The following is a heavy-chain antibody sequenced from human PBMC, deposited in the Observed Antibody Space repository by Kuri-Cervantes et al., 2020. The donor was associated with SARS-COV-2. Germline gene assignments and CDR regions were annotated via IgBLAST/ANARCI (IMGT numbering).Heavy chain of an antibody. V-gene: IGHV3-21*01. CDR3: ARVDPRTDAYNHYYYGMDV. Sequence: GESLKISCAASGFTFSSYSMNWVRQAPGRGLEWVSSISSTSSYIYYADSVKGRFTISRDNAKNSLYLQMNSLRAGDTAVYFCARVDPRTDAYNHYYYGMDVWGQGTTVTVSS. CDR2: ISSTSSYI. CDR1: GFTFSSYS. D-gene: IGHD5-24*01. J-gene: IGHJ6*02.